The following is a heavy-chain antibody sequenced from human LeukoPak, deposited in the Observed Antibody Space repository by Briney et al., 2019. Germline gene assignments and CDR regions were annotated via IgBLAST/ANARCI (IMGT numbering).Heavy chain of an antibody. D-gene: IGHD1-26*01. J-gene: IGHJ4*02. Sequence: SWTLSLTFGVTGGSNRSTNWWRWVRQPPGQGLEWIGEISLSGLTNYNPSLKSRVTMSLDKSKNHLSLNLTSVTAADTAVYYCSRESGAFSPFGYWGQGTLVTVSS. V-gene: IGHV4-4*02. CDR1: GGSNRSTNW. CDR2: ISLSGLT. CDR3: SRESGAFSPFGY.